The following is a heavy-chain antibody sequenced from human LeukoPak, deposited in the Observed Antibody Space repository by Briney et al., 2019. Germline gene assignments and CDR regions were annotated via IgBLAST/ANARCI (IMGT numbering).Heavy chain of an antibody. V-gene: IGHV3-23*01. J-gene: IGHJ4*02. D-gene: IGHD3-22*01. Sequence: PGGSLRLSCAASGFTFSSYAMSWVRRAPGKGLEWVSAISGSGGSTYYADSVKGRFTISRDNSKNTLYLQMNSLRAEDTAVYYCARDLPITNYYDSSAPLGWGQGTLVTVSS. CDR1: GFTFSSYA. CDR2: ISGSGGST. CDR3: ARDLPITNYYDSSAPLG.